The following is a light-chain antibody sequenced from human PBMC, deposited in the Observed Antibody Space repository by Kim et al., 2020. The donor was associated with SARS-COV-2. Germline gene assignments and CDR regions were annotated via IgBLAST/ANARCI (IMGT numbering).Light chain of an antibody. CDR2: EVS. CDR3: CSYADSSTSVV. CDR1: SSDIGSYNL. V-gene: IGLV2-23*02. Sequence: QSALTQPASVSGSPGQSITISCTGTSSDIGSYNLVSWYQQHPGKAPKLIIYEVSKRPSGVSNRFSGSKSGNTASLTISGLQAEDEADYYCCSYADSSTSVVFGGGTQLTVL. J-gene: IGLJ2*01.